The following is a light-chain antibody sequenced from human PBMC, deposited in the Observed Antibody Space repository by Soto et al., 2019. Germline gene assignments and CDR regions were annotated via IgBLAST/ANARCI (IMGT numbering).Light chain of an antibody. V-gene: IGKV3-20*01. CDR2: GAS. CDR1: QSVSSSY. J-gene: IGKJ1*01. Sequence: EIVLTPSPCTLSLSSGARATLSCRASQSVSSSYLAWYQQKPGQAPRLLIYGASSRATGIPARFSGSGSGTEFTLTISSLQSEDFAVYYCQQYKNGWTFGQGTKVDIK. CDR3: QQYKNGWT.